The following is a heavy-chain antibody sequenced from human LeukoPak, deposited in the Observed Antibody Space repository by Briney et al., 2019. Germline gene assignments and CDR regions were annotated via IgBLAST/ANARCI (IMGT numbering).Heavy chain of an antibody. CDR2: IYYSGIT. CDR3: ARDGGYGSGSYYFDC. CDR1: GGSISSGGRY. J-gene: IGHJ4*02. Sequence: SETLSLTCTVSGGSISSGGRYWSWIRQHPGKGPEWIGYIYYSGITKYNPSLKSRVTISVDTSKNQFSLKLSSVTDADTAVYYCARDGGYGSGSYYFDCWGQGTLVTVSS. D-gene: IGHD3-10*01. V-gene: IGHV4-31*03.